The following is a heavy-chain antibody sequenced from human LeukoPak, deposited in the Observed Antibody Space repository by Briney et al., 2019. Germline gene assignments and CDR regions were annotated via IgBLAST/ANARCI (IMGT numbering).Heavy chain of an antibody. V-gene: IGHV3-23*01. D-gene: IGHD3-16*01. J-gene: IGHJ4*02. CDR3: ARAWGPYPYFDY. CDR2: ISGSGGST. Sequence: GGSLRLSRAASGFTFSSYAMSWVRQAPGKGLEWVSAISGSGGSTHYADSVKGRFTISRDNSKKTLYIQMNSLRAEDTAVYYCARAWGPYPYFDYWGQGTLVTVSS. CDR1: GFTFSSYA.